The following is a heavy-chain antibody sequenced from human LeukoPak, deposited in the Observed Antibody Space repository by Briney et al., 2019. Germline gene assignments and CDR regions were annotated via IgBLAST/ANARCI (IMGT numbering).Heavy chain of an antibody. V-gene: IGHV1-2*04. CDR2: INPNSGGT. Sequence: ASVKVSCKASGYTFTGYYMHWVRQAPGQGLEWMGWINPNSGGTNYAQKFQGCVTMTRDTSISTAYMELSRLRSDDTAVYYCARATPLSRDTVTTSLDYWGQGTLVTVSS. CDR3: ARATPLSRDTVTTSLDY. D-gene: IGHD4-11*01. CDR1: GYTFTGYY. J-gene: IGHJ4*02.